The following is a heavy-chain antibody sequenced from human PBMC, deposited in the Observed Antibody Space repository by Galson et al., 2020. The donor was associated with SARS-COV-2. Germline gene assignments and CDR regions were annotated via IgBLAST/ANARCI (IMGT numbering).Heavy chain of an antibody. CDR3: ARDGTYSGREPRDY. D-gene: IGHD3-10*01. CDR2: ISSDGSNK. CDR1: GFTFSSYA. J-gene: IGHJ4*02. V-gene: IGHV3-30*04. Sequence: GGSLRLSCAASGFTFSSYAMHWVRQAPGNGLEWEAAISSDGSNKYYADSVKGRFTIPRDNSKNTLYLQMNSLRAEDMAVYYCARDGTYSGREPRDYWGQGTLVTVSS.